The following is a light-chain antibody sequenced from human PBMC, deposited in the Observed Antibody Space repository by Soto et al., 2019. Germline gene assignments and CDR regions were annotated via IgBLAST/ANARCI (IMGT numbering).Light chain of an antibody. Sequence: IVMTQSPATLSVSPGEGATLSCRASESDSSNLAWYQKKPGQGPRLLIYGASTRDTGIPARFSGSGSGTEFTLTISSQQSEDFAVYYCQQYKNWLRNTFGGGTKVEIK. CDR2: GAS. CDR1: ESDSSN. J-gene: IGKJ4*01. CDR3: QQYKNWLRNT. V-gene: IGKV3-15*01.